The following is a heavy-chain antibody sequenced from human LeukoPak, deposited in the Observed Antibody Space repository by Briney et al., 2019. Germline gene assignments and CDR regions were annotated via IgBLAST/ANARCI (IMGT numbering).Heavy chain of an antibody. J-gene: IGHJ4*02. D-gene: IGHD3-10*01. V-gene: IGHV1-18*04. CDR1: GYIFTSYG. CDR3: AREAARRGVFDY. CDR2: ISAYNGNT. Sequence: ASVKVSCKSSGYIFTSYGISWVRQAPGQGLEWMGWISAYNGNTNYAQKLQGRVTMTTDTSTSTAYMELRSLRSDDTAVYYCAREAARRGVFDYWGQGTLVTVSS.